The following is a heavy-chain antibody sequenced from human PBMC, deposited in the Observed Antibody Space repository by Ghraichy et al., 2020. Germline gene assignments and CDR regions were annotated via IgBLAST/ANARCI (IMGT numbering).Heavy chain of an antibody. Sequence: GGSLRLSCAASGFTFSSYAMSWVRQAPGKGLEWVSAISGSGGSTYYADSVKGRFTISRDNSKNTLYLQMNSLRAEDTAVYYCAKTHSSIVLMVYARGAFDIWGQGTMVTVSS. CDR3: AKTHSSIVLMVYARGAFDI. CDR1: GFTFSSYA. J-gene: IGHJ3*02. CDR2: ISGSGGST. D-gene: IGHD2-8*01. V-gene: IGHV3-23*01.